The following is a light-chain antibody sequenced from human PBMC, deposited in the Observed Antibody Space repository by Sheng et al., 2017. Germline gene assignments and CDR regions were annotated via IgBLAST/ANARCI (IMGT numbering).Light chain of an antibody. V-gene: IGKV3-15*01. CDR2: GAS. Sequence: EVMMTQSPAFMSVSPGERVTLSCRATQTVSTNLAWYQQRPGQTPRLLIAGASTRATGVPPRFSGSGSGTEFTLTINSLQSEDFAVYFCQQFNNWPPTFGQGTKVEI. J-gene: IGKJ1*01. CDR3: QQFNNWPPT. CDR1: QTVSTN.